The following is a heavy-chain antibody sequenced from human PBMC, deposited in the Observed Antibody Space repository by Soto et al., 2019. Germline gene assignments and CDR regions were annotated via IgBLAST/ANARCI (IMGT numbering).Heavy chain of an antibody. CDR3: GTWRGSSWFDY. D-gene: IGHD2-2*01. V-gene: IGHV5-51*01. Sequence: GESLKISCKGSGYSFTSYWIGWVRQMPGKGLEWMGIIYPGDSDTRYSPSFQGQVTISVDRSINIAYLQWSSLKASDTAIYYCGTWRGSSWFDYWGPGTQVTVSS. J-gene: IGHJ4*02. CDR1: GYSFTSYW. CDR2: IYPGDSDT.